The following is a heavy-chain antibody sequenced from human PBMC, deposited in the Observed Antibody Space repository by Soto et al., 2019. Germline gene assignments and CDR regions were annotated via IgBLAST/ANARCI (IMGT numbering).Heavy chain of an antibody. CDR3: AKDRYDYVWGSYHGMDV. D-gene: IGHD3-16*02. J-gene: IGHJ6*02. CDR2: ISYDGSNK. Sequence: QVQLVESGGGVVQPGRSLRLSCAASGFTFSSYGMHWVRQAPGKGLEWEAVISYDGSNKYYADSVKGRFTISRDNSKNTLYLQMNSLRAEDTAVYYCAKDRYDYVWGSYHGMDVWGQGTTVTVSS. CDR1: GFTFSSYG. V-gene: IGHV3-30*18.